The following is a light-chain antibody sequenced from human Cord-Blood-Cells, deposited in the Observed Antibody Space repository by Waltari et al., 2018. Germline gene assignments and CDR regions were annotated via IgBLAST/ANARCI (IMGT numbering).Light chain of an antibody. J-gene: IGLJ3*02. V-gene: IGLV2-11*01. CDR3: CSYAGSYNWV. CDR2: DVS. Sequence: QSALTQPRSVSGSPGQSVTISCTGPSSDVGGYNYVSWYHQHPGNAPKLMIYDVSKRHEGVPDRFAGSKSGNTASLTISGLQAEDEADYYCCSYAGSYNWVFGGGTKLTVL. CDR1: SSDVGGYNY.